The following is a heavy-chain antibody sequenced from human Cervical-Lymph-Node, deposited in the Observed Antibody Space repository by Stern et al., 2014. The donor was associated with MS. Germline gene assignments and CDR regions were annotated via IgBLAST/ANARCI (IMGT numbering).Heavy chain of an antibody. CDR2: ITPATGAT. Sequence: QVQLVPSGPDVKKPGASAKVSCEASGYSFTEYSIHWVRQAPGQGLQWMGWITPATGATTYAQNFEGRVTMTRDTSITTAYMELSRLSSDDTAVYYCARDLADYRYYFDSWGPGTLVTVSS. CDR3: ARDLADYRYYFDS. V-gene: IGHV1-2*02. D-gene: IGHD4-11*01. CDR1: GYSFTEYS. J-gene: IGHJ4*02.